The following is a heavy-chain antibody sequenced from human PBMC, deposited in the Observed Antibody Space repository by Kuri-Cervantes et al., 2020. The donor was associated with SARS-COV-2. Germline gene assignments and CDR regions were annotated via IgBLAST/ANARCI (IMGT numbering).Heavy chain of an antibody. CDR1: GGSTSSSSYY. CDR3: ARGTHYFDSTTYWSTVRV. J-gene: IGHJ4*02. CDR2: IYPSGST. Sequence: SETLSLTCTVSGGSTSSSSYYWGWIRQPAGKGLEWIGRIYPSGSTDYHSSLKSRVTLSVDTSKNQFSLKLSSVTAADTAVYYCARGTHYFDSTTYWSTVRVWGQGTLVTVSS. V-gene: IGHV4-61*02. D-gene: IGHD3-22*01.